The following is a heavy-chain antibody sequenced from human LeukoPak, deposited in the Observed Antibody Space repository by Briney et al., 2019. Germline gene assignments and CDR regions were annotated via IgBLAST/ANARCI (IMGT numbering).Heavy chain of an antibody. CDR1: GFTFSDDY. D-gene: IGHD3-22*01. J-gene: IGHJ4*02. CDR3: AGSYYYDSSEY. V-gene: IGHV3-11*01. Sequence: GGSLRLSCAASGFTFSDDYMSWIRQAPRKGLGWVSYISSSGSNISYADSVKGRFTISRDNAKNSLYLQMNSLRAEDTAVYYCAGSYYYDSSEYWGQGTLVTVSS. CDR2: ISSSGSNI.